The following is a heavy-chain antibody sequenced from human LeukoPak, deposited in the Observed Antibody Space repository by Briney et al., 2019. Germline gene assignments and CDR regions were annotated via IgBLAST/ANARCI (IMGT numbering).Heavy chain of an antibody. CDR1: GFTFSSYA. D-gene: IGHD2-2*01. V-gene: IGHV3-23*01. Sequence: GGSLRLSCAASGFTFSSYAMSWVRQAPGKGLEWVSAISGSGGSTYYADSVKGRFTISRDNSKNTLYLQMNSLRAEDTAVYYCAKPDPGSYCSSTSCYPYYYYYMDVWGKGTTVTASS. CDR2: ISGSGGST. J-gene: IGHJ6*03. CDR3: AKPDPGSYCSSTSCYPYYYYYMDV.